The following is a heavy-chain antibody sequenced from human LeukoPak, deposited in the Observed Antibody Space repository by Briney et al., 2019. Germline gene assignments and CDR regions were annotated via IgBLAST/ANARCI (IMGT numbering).Heavy chain of an antibody. D-gene: IGHD1-26*01. J-gene: IGHJ4*02. CDR1: GGSITSGVYY. V-gene: IGHV4-30-4*02. CDR3: ARETGATVFDY. Sequence: KPSETLSLTCAVSGGSITSGVYYWSWIRQLPGKGLEWLAFIHHSGTTYYNPSLKSRVTISVDTSKNQFSLKLSSVSAADTAVYYCARETGATVFDYWGQGSLVTVSS. CDR2: IHHSGTT.